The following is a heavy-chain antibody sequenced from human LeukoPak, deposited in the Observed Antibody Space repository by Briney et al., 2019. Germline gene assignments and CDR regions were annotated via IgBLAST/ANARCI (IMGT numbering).Heavy chain of an antibody. CDR2: IIPIFGTP. V-gene: IGHV1-69*06. J-gene: IGHJ4*02. CDR3: ATDSEGSSNYYGSV. CDR1: GGTFSRDA. Sequence: GASVKVSCKASGGTFSRDAVSWVRQAPGQGLEWMGGIIPIFGTPNYAQKFQGRVTIGADRSTSTAYMELSSLRSEDTAVYYCATDSEGSSNYYGSVRGQGTLVTVSS. D-gene: IGHD3-22*01.